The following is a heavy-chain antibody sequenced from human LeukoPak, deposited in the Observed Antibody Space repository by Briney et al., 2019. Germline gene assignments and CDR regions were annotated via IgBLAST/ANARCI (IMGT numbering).Heavy chain of an antibody. CDR3: ARVMVRGGHYYYYGMDV. Sequence: ASVKVSCKASGGTFSSYAISWVRQAPGQGLEWMGWINTNTGNPTYAQGFTGRFVFSLDTSVSTAYLQISSLKAEDTAVYYCARVMVRGGHYYYYGMDVWGQGTTVTVSS. D-gene: IGHD3-10*01. V-gene: IGHV7-4-1*02. CDR2: INTNTGNP. J-gene: IGHJ6*02. CDR1: GGTFSSYA.